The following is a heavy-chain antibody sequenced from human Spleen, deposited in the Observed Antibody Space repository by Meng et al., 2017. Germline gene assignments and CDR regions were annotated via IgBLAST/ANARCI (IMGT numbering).Heavy chain of an antibody. D-gene: IGHD4-11*01. Sequence: ESVPRLLPPAQPSAPACTVSGGSISSGGYYWSWIRQHPGNGLEWIGEIKDSGSTDYNPSLKSRVTMSVDTSKEQFSLKLSSVTAADTAVYYCARGPRITVAGGWFDPWGQGTLVTVSS. CDR3: ARGPRITVAGGWFDP. CDR2: IKDSGST. V-gene: IGHV4-31*03. J-gene: IGHJ5*02. CDR1: GGSISSGGYY.